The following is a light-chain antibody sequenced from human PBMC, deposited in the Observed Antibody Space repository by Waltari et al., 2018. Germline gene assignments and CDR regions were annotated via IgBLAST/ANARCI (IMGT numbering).Light chain of an antibody. V-gene: IGKV3-15*01. CDR3: QQYNYWLPLT. CDR2: EAS. CDR1: ETLSKK. Sequence: ETVMTPSPATLSVSPGERVTLSCRASETLSKKLAWYQYISGQAHRLLIYEASTRDTGIPPRFSGSGSGREITLTISSLQPEDFALDDCQQYNYWLPLTLGGGTNVES. J-gene: IGKJ4*01.